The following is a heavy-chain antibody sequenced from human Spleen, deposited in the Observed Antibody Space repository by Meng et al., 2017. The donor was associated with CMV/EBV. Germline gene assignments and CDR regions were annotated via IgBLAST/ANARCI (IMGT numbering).Heavy chain of an antibody. V-gene: IGHV4-4*02. CDR3: AREGVPAATTLGWFDP. Sequence: GGSIRSSDWWSWVRQSPGKGLEWIGEINHSGSTNYNPSLKSRVTISVDTSKNQFSLKLSSVTAADTAVYYCAREGVPAATTLGWFDPWGQGTLVTSPQ. J-gene: IGHJ5*02. D-gene: IGHD2-2*01. CDR2: INHSGST. CDR1: GGSIRSSDW.